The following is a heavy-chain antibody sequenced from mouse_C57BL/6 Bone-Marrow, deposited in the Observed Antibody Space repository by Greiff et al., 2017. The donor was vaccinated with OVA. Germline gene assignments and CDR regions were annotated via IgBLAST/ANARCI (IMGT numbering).Heavy chain of an antibody. V-gene: IGHV1-81*01. J-gene: IGHJ3*01. CDR2: IYPRSGNT. CDR1: GYTFTSYG. CDR3: ARRGFAY. Sequence: QVQLQQSGAELARPGASVKLSCKASGYTFTSYGISWVKQRTGQGLEWIGEIYPRSGNTYYNEKFKGKATLTADKSSSTAYMKLRSLRSEDSAVYFCARRGFAYWGQGTLVTVSA.